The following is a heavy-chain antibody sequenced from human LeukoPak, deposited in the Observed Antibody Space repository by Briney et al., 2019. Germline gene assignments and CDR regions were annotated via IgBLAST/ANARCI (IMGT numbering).Heavy chain of an antibody. J-gene: IGHJ4*02. V-gene: IGHV4-34*01. D-gene: IGHD3-3*01. CDR1: GGSFSGYY. CDR3: ARLRFLEWLLPEYYFDY. CDR2: INHSGST. Sequence: SETLSLTCAVYGGSFSGYYWSWVRQPPGKGLEWIGEINHSGSTNYNPSLKSRVTISVDTSKNQFSLKLSSVTAADTAVYYCARLRFLEWLLPEYYFDYWGQGTLVTVSS.